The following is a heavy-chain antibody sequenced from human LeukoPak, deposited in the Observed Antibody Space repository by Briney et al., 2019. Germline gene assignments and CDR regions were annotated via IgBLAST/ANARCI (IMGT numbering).Heavy chain of an antibody. Sequence: ASVKVSCKTSGYTFSGYYIHWVRQAPGQGLEWMGWINPNTGDTNYAQKFQGRVTMTRDTSISTAYMELSRLRSDDTAVYYCARDSGASWVFDYWGQGTLVTVSS. CDR2: INPNTGDT. V-gene: IGHV1-2*02. D-gene: IGHD1-26*01. CDR3: ARDSGASWVFDY. J-gene: IGHJ4*02. CDR1: GYTFSGYY.